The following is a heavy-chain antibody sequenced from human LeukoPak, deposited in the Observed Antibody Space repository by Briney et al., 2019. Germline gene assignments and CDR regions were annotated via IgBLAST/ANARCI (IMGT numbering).Heavy chain of an antibody. CDR1: GFTFSSYA. CDR3: ARVSLFGYYMDV. Sequence: GGSLRLSCAASGFTFSSYAMSWVRQAPGKGLEWVSAISGSGGITSYADSVKGRFTISRDNSKNTLYLQMHSLRADDTAVYYCARVSLFGYYMDVWGKGTTVTVSS. CDR2: ISGSGGIT. D-gene: IGHD3-3*01. J-gene: IGHJ6*03. V-gene: IGHV3-23*01.